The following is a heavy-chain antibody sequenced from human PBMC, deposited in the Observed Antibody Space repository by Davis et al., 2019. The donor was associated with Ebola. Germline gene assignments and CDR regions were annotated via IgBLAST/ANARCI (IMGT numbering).Heavy chain of an antibody. CDR3: ARDEGIAVAGPLFDP. V-gene: IGHV1-69*04. CDR1: GGTFSSSA. Sequence: SVKVSCKASGGTFSSSAISWVRQAPGQGLEWMGRIIPILGIANYAQKFQGRVTITADKSTSTAYMELSSLRSEDTAVYYCARDEGIAVAGPLFDPWGQGTLVTVSS. J-gene: IGHJ5*02. CDR2: IIPILGIA. D-gene: IGHD6-19*01.